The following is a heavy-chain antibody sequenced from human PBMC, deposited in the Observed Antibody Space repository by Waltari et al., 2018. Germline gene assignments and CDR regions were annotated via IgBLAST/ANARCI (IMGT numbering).Heavy chain of an antibody. CDR1: RSPIRNNNYY. CDR3: VRGYPDIVATISDY. J-gene: IGHJ4*02. CDR2: FYKSGTT. D-gene: IGHD5-12*01. Sequence: QLQLQESGPGLVKPSETLSLTCTVSRSPIRNNNYYRGWVRQPPGKGLEWIGSFYKSGTTYYNPSLKSRVTISVDTSNNQFSLKLNSVTAADTAVYYCVRGYPDIVATISDYWGQGTLVIVSS. V-gene: IGHV4-39*07.